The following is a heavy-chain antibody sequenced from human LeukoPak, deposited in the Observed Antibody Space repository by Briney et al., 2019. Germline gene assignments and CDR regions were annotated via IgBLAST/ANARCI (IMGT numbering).Heavy chain of an antibody. Sequence: GGALRLSCAASGFPFDDYAMHWVRQAPGKGLEWVSLISGDRGSTYYADSVKGRFTIYRDNSKNSLYLQMNSLRTEDTALYYCAKNSGYDFSLDYWGQGTLVTVSS. J-gene: IGHJ4*02. D-gene: IGHD5-12*01. V-gene: IGHV3-43*02. CDR2: ISGDRGST. CDR1: GFPFDDYA. CDR3: AKNSGYDFSLDY.